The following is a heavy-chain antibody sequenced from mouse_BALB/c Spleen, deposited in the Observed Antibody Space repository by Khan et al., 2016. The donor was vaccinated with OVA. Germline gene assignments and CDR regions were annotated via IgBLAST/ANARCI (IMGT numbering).Heavy chain of an antibody. J-gene: IGHJ3*01. D-gene: IGHD1-1*01. Sequence: EVELVESGGDLVKPGGSLKLSCAASGFTFSTFAMSWVRQTPEKRLEWVATINSDGDYIYYPDSVKGRFTISRDNAKNTLYLQMSSLRSEDTAMYYCARHNYGPFAYWGQGTLVTASA. CDR3: ARHNYGPFAY. V-gene: IGHV5-9-3*01. CDR1: GFTFSTFA. CDR2: INSDGDYI.